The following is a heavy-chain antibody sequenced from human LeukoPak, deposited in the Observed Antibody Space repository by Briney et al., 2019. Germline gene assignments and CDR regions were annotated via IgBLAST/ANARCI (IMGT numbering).Heavy chain of an antibody. D-gene: IGHD6-13*01. Sequence: ASVKVSCKASGYTFVNYGVNWVRQAPGQGLEWMGWISTYNGNTNYAQKLQGRVTMTTDTSTSTAYMELRSLRSDDTAVYYCARDVYSSSWYFDYWGQGTLVTVSS. J-gene: IGHJ4*02. CDR2: ISTYNGNT. CDR3: ARDVYSSSWYFDY. V-gene: IGHV1-18*01. CDR1: GYTFVNYG.